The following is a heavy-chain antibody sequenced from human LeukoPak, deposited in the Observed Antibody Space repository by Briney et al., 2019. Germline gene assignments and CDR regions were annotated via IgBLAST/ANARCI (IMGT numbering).Heavy chain of an antibody. CDR2: ISYGGNNE. Sequence: PGGSLRLSCAASGFTFDNYAMHWVRQAPAKGLEWVAVISYGGNNEFYANSVKGRFTISRDNSKNTVYLQMNSLRAEDTAVYYCAKEANWNLHYPHFDYWGQGTLVTVSS. D-gene: IGHD1-7*01. V-gene: IGHV3-30-3*01. J-gene: IGHJ4*02. CDR3: AKEANWNLHYPHFDY. CDR1: GFTFDNYA.